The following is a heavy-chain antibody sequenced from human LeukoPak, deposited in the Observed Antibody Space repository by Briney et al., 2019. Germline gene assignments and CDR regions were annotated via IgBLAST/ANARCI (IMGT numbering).Heavy chain of an antibody. CDR3: TTPGTYYYDSSGLRY. J-gene: IGHJ4*02. CDR2: IKSKTDGGTT. Sequence: GGSLRLSCATSGFTFSNAWMSWVLQAPGKGLEWVGRIKSKTDGGTTDYAAPVKGRFTISRDDSKNTLYLQLNSLKTEDTAVYYCTTPGTYYYDSSGLRYWGQGTLVTVSS. CDR1: GFTFSNAW. V-gene: IGHV3-15*01. D-gene: IGHD3-22*01.